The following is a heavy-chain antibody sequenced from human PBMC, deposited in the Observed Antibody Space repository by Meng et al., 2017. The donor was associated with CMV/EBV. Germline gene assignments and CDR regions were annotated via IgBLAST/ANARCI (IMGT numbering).Heavy chain of an antibody. CDR2: INHSGST. V-gene: IGHV4-34*01. Sequence: ESLKISCAVYGGSFSGYYWSWIRQPPGKGLEWIGEINHSGSTNYNPSLKSRVTISVDTSKNQFSLKLSSVTAADTAVYYCARGQTYYDFWIGYSDWGQGTLVTVSS. CDR1: GGSFSGYY. CDR3: ARGQTYYDFWIGYSD. D-gene: IGHD3-3*01. J-gene: IGHJ4*02.